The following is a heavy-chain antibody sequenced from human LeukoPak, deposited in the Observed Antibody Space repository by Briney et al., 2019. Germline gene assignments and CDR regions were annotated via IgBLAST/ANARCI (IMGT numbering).Heavy chain of an antibody. J-gene: IGHJ5*01. CDR1: GFTFSSYA. CDR2: ISYDGSNK. CDR3: AKGDVFTRSGWYDF. V-gene: IGHV3-30-3*01. D-gene: IGHD6-19*01. Sequence: GGSLRLSCAASGFTFSSYAMHWVRQAPGKGLEWVAVISYDGSNKYYADSVKGRFTISRDNSKNTLFLQMNSLRAEDTALYYCAKGDVFTRSGWYDFWGQGTLVTVSS.